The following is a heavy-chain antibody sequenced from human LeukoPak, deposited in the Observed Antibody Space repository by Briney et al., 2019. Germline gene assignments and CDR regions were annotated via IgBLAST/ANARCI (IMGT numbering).Heavy chain of an antibody. CDR3: AKETDIFDY. D-gene: IGHD3-9*01. CDR1: GFTVSSNS. CDR2: ISGSGGST. Sequence: GGSLRLSCTVSGFTVSSNSMSWVRQAPGKGLEWVPAISGSGGSTYYADSVKGRFTISRDNSKDTLYLQMNSLRAEDTAVYYCAKETDIFDYWGQGTLVTVSS. V-gene: IGHV3-23*01. J-gene: IGHJ4*02.